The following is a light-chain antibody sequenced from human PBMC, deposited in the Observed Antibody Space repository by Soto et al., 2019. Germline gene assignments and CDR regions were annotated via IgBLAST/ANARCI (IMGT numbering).Light chain of an antibody. J-gene: IGKJ4*01. CDR1: QDIYNY. CDR3: QQYETLPPT. CDR2: GAS. V-gene: IGKV1-33*01. Sequence: DIQMTQSPSSLSASVGDRVTITCQASQDIYNYLNWYQQKPGKAPKLLIYGASNLQTGVPSRFTGSGSGTDVTFTISSLQSEDIATYYCQQYETLPPTFGGGTKVDIK.